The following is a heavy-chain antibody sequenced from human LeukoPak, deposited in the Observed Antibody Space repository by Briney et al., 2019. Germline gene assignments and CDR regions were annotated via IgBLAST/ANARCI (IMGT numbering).Heavy chain of an antibody. CDR3: ARRPRYYYGSGSSVYYYYGMDV. Sequence: PGGSLRLSCAASGFTFSSYEMNWVRQAPGKGLEWVSYISSSGSTIYYADSVKGRFTISRDNAKNSLYLQMNSLRAEDTAVYYCARRPRYYYGSGSSVYYYYGMDVWGKGTTVTVSS. D-gene: IGHD3-10*01. V-gene: IGHV3-48*03. CDR2: ISSSGSTI. J-gene: IGHJ6*04. CDR1: GFTFSSYE.